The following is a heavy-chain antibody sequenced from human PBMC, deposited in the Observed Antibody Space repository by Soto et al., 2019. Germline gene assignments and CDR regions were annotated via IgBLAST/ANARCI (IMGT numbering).Heavy chain of an antibody. CDR2: ISSNGGST. J-gene: IGHJ3*02. D-gene: IGHD5-12*01. CDR3: ARDREYSGYDLGGDDAFDI. Sequence: GGSLRLSCAASGFTFSSYAMHWVRQAPGKGLEYVSAISSNGGSTYYANSVKGRFTISRDNSKNTLYLQMGSLRAEDMAVYYCARDREYSGYDLGGDDAFDIWGQGTMVTVSS. V-gene: IGHV3-64*01. CDR1: GFTFSSYA.